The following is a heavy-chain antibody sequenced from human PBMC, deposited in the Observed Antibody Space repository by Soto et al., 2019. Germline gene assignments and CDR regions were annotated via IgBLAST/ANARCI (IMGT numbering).Heavy chain of an antibody. D-gene: IGHD2-21*02. CDR1: GESISSSSYY. Sequence: SDTLSLTCLVSGESISSSSYYWGWIRQPPGKGLEWIGSIYYSGRTYYNPSFKSRVTISIDTSKNQFYLKLSSVTATDTAVYYCARQRTTVVTQAYFDHWGQGALVNVSS. CDR2: IYYSGRT. V-gene: IGHV4-39*01. J-gene: IGHJ4*02. CDR3: ARQRTTVVTQAYFDH.